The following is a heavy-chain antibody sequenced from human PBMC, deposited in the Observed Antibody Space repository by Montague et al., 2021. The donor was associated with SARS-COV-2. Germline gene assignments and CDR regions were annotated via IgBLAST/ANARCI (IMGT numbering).Heavy chain of an antibody. CDR2: IYTSGST. Sequence: TLSLTCTVSGGSISTGSYYWSWIRQPAGKGLEWIGRIYTSGSTNYNPSLETRVTMSVDTSKNQFSLKLSSETAADTAVYYCARGRFYYDSGELGSWGQGTLVTVSS. CDR3: ARGRFYYDSGELGS. V-gene: IGHV4-61*02. CDR1: GGSISTGSYY. J-gene: IGHJ5*02. D-gene: IGHD3-22*01.